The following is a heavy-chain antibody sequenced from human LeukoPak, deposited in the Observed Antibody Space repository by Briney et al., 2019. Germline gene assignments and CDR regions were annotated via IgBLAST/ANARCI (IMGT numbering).Heavy chain of an antibody. CDR1: GYSISSGYY. D-gene: IGHD5-18*01. V-gene: IGHV4-38-2*02. CDR3: ARALWGQKNTAMDLSYFDY. CDR2: MYHSGST. J-gene: IGHJ4*02. Sequence: KPSETLSLTCTVSGYSISSGYYWGWIRQPPGKGLEWIGSMYHSGSTYYNPSLKSRVTISVDTSKNQFSLKLRSVTAADTAVYYCARALWGQKNTAMDLSYFDYWGQGTLVTVSS.